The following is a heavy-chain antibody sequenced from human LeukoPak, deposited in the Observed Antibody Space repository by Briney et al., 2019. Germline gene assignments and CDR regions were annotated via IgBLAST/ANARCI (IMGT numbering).Heavy chain of an antibody. CDR2: ISASGGDT. V-gene: IGHV3-23*01. CDR1: GLAFGNFA. CDR3: ARYSITSTCADRGSGLYYGKAV. J-gene: IGHJ6*02. D-gene: IGHD2-21*01. Sequence: GGSLRLSCAASGLAFGNFAMSWVRQAPGKGLEWVSAISASGGDTYYADSVKGQFTISRDNSKNTAYLQMNSLRAEDTAVHYCARYSITSTCADRGSGLYYGKAVWGQGTTATVSS.